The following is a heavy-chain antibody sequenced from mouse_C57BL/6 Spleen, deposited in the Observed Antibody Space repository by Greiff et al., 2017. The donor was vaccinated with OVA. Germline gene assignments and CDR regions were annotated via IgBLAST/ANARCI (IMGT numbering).Heavy chain of an antibody. CDR2: IWRGGST. D-gene: IGHD2-13*01. Sequence: QVQLQQSGPGLVQPSQSLSITCTVSGFSLTSYGVHWVRQSPGKGLEWLGVIWRGGSTDYNAAFMSRLSITKDNSKSQVFFKMHSLQADDTAIYYCAKEEDYIRAMDYWGQGTSVTVSS. J-gene: IGHJ4*01. CDR1: GFSLTSYG. CDR3: AKEEDYIRAMDY. V-gene: IGHV2-5*01.